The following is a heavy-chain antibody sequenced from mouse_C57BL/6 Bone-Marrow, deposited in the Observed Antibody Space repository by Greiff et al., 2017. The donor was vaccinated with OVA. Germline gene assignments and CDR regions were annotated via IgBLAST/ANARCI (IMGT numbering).Heavy chain of an antibody. V-gene: IGHV1-72*01. J-gene: IGHJ1*03. CDR1: GYTFTSYW. D-gene: IGHD1-1*01. CDR2: IDPNSGGT. CDR3: ERVCGSSPYWYIDD. Sequence: QVQLQQPGAELVKPGASVKLSCKASGYTFTSYWMHWVKQRPGRGLEWIGRIDPNSGGTKYNEKFKSKATLTVDKPSSTAYMQLSSLTSADSAVDYCERVCGSSPYWYIDDWGKGTTVTVSS.